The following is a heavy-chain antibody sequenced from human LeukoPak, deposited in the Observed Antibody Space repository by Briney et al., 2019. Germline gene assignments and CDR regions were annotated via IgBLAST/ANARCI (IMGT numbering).Heavy chain of an antibody. CDR3: AKDGIIVVVTAVDAFDI. CDR2: ISSSGSTI. D-gene: IGHD2-21*02. J-gene: IGHJ3*02. V-gene: IGHV3-48*03. Sequence: GGSLRLSCAASGFTFSSYEMNWVRQAPGKGLEWASYISSSGSTIYYADSVKGRFTISRDNSKNTLYLQMNSLRAEDTAVYYCAKDGIIVVVTAVDAFDIWGQGTMVTVSS. CDR1: GFTFSSYE.